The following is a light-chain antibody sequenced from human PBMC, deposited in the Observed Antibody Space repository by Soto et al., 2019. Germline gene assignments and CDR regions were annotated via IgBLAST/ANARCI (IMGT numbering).Light chain of an antibody. Sequence: QSVLTQPPSMSAAPGQTVTISCSGSKSNIGDNYVSWYQQLPGAVPKLLIYDTNERYSGIPDRFSGSKSGTSATLGITGLQTGDEANYYCGAWDNSLRAVVVGGGTKLTVL. J-gene: IGLJ2*01. CDR2: DTN. V-gene: IGLV1-51*01. CDR1: KSNIGDNY. CDR3: GAWDNSLRAVV.